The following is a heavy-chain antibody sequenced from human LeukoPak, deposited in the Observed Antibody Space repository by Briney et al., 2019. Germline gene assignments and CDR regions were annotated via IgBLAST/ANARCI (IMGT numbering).Heavy chain of an antibody. J-gene: IGHJ1*01. Sequence: SQTLSLTCTVSGGSISSDDYYWSWIRQPPGRGLEWIGYIHYSGNTYYNPSLKSRVTISVDTSKNQFSLKLSSVTAADTAVYYCARGCVTSCHKHWGQGTLVTVSS. CDR1: GGSISSDDYY. D-gene: IGHD2-2*02. V-gene: IGHV4-30-4*01. CDR3: ARGCVTSCHKH. CDR2: IHYSGNT.